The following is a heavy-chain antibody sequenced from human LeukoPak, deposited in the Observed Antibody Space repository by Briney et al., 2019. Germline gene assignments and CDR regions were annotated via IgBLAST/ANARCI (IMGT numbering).Heavy chain of an antibody. Sequence: SETLSLTCAVSGYSISSGSYWGWVRPPPGKGLEWIGSIYHSGDTYYNPSLRSRLTISVDKFKNQFSLKLTSMTAADTAVYYRSRQGSRSWSGDFDYWGQGTLVTVSS. D-gene: IGHD6-13*01. CDR2: IYHSGDT. V-gene: IGHV4-38-2*01. CDR3: SRQGSRSWSGDFDY. J-gene: IGHJ4*02. CDR1: GYSISSGSY.